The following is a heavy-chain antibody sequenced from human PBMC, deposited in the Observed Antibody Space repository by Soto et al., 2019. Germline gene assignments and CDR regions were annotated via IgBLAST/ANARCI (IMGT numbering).Heavy chain of an antibody. CDR2: INPSGGST. CDR3: ARGGRFFGVVTADRYFDY. Sequence: ASVKVSCKASGYTFTSYYMHWVRQAPGQGLEWMGIINPSGGSTSYAQKFQGRVAMTRDTSMSTVYMELSSLRSEDTAVYYCARGGRFFGVVTADRYFDYWGQGTLVTVSS. CDR1: GYTFTSYY. J-gene: IGHJ4*02. D-gene: IGHD3-3*01. V-gene: IGHV1-46*01.